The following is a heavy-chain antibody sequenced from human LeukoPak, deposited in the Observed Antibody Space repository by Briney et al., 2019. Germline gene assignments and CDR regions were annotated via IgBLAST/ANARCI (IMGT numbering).Heavy chain of an antibody. J-gene: IGHJ5*02. CDR3: ARDGKEFWFDP. V-gene: IGHV4-59*01. CDR1: GGSISSYY. D-gene: IGHD1-1*01. Sequence: PSETLSLTCTVSGGSISSYYWSWIRQPPGKGLEWIGYIYYSGSTNYNPSLKSRVTISVDTSKNQSSLKLSSVTAADTAVYYCARDGKEFWFDPWGQGTLVTVSS. CDR2: IYYSGST.